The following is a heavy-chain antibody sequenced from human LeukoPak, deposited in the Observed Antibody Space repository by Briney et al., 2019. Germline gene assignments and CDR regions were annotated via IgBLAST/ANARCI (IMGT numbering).Heavy chain of an antibody. J-gene: IGHJ5*02. CDR3: ARERRSSAYWFDP. Sequence: ASVTVSFKASGYTFTGYYMHWVRQAPGQGLEWMGWINPNSGGTNYAQKFQGRVTMTRDTSINTAYMELSRLRSDDTAVYYCARERRSSAYWFDPWGQGTLVTVSS. CDR1: GYTFTGYY. V-gene: IGHV1-2*02. CDR2: INPNSGGT.